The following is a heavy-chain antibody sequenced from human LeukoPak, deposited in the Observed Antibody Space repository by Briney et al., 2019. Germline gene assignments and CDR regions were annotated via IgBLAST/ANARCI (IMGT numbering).Heavy chain of an antibody. V-gene: IGHV4-34*01. CDR2: INHSGST. CDR1: GGSFSGYY. D-gene: IGHD3-16*02. J-gene: IGHJ4*02. Sequence: PSETLSLTCAVYGGSFSGYYWSWIRQPPGKGLEWIGEINHSGSTNYNPSLKSRVTISVDTSQNQFSLKLSSVTAADTAVYYCARKLYDYVWGSYRYPLDYWGQGTLVTVSS. CDR3: ARKLYDYVWGSYRYPLDY.